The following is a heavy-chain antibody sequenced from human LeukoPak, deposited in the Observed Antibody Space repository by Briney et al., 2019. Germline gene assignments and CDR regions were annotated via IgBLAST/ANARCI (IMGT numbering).Heavy chain of an antibody. J-gene: IGHJ4*02. D-gene: IGHD3-22*01. CDR1: GGSVSSNIYY. V-gene: IGHV4-61*01. Sequence: SETLSLSCTVSGGSVSSNIYYWNWTRQPPGKGLEWIGYIYYSGSTNYNPSLKSRVTISVDTSKNQFSLKLTSLTAADTAVYYCAREDSSCYLGYWGQGTLVTVSS. CDR3: AREDSSCYLGY. CDR2: IYYSGST.